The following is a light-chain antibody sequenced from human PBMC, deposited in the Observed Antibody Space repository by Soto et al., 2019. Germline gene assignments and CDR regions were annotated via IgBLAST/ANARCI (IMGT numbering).Light chain of an antibody. J-gene: IGLJ2*01. CDR3: SSYTSSSTLVV. CDR1: SSSIGAGYA. V-gene: IGLV1-40*01. CDR2: GNR. Sequence: QSVLTQPPSVSGAPGQSVTVSCSGDSSSIGAGYAVSWYQHSPGTAPRLLIYGNRNRPSGVPERFSASKSGTSASLTISGLQAEDEADYYCSSYTSSSTLVVFGGGTKLTVL.